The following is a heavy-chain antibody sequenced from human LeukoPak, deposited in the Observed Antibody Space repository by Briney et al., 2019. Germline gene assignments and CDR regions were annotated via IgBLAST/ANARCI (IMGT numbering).Heavy chain of an antibody. CDR3: ARGVYNWSRSWGYYFDY. D-gene: IGHD1-20*01. J-gene: IGHJ4*02. CDR2: IYYSGST. Sequence: SETLSLTCTVSGGSISSYYWSWIRQPPGKGLEWIGYIYYSGSTNYNPSLKSRVTISVGTSKNQFSLKLSSVTAADTAVYYCARGVYNWSRSWGYYFDYWGQGTLVTVSS. CDR1: GGSISSYY. V-gene: IGHV4-59*01.